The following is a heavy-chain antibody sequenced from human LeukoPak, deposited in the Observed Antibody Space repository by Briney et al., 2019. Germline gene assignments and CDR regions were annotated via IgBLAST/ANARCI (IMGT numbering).Heavy chain of an antibody. Sequence: SQTLSLTCTVSGGSISSGGYYWSWIRQHPGKGLEWIGYIYYSGSTYYNPSLKSRVTISVDTSKNRFSLKLSSVTAADTAVYYCARISSWYGSGSQKDYWGQGTLVNVSS. CDR2: IYYSGST. D-gene: IGHD3-10*01. J-gene: IGHJ4*02. CDR1: GGSISSGGYY. CDR3: ARISSWYGSGSQKDY. V-gene: IGHV4-31*03.